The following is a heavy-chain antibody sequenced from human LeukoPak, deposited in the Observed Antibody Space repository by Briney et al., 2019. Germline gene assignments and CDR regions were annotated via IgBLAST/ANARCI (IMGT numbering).Heavy chain of an antibody. V-gene: IGHV4-38-2*02. CDR3: ARGKGLTAAGSV. CDR2: IYHSGST. J-gene: IGHJ4*02. CDR1: GYSISSGYY. D-gene: IGHD6-13*01. Sequence: SETLSLTCTVSGYSISSGYYWGWIRQPPGKGLEWIGSIYHSGSTYYNLSLKSRVTISVDTSKNQFSLKLSSVTAADTAVYYCARGKGLTAAGSVWGQGTLVTVSS.